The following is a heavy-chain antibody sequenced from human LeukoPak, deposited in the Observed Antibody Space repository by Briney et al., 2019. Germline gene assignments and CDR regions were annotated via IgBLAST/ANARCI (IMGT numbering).Heavy chain of an antibody. V-gene: IGHV3-23*01. J-gene: IGHJ4*02. CDR1: GFSFSNYA. Sequence: GGSLRLSCVSPGFSFSNYAMSWVRQAPGKGLEWVSSISGSGGSTHYADSVKGRFTISRDKTKNALYLQMNGLRAEDTALYYCARGLAYSFGYGIDYWGQGTLVTVSS. CDR3: ARGLAYSFGYGIDY. D-gene: IGHD5-18*01. CDR2: ISGSGGST.